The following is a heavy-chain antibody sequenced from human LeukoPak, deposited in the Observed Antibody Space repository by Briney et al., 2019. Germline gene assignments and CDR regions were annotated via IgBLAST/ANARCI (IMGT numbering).Heavy chain of an antibody. CDR2: THINGNI. CDR3: ARGLKSECAHGVCYGNYCYMDV. CDR1: GGSISGFF. J-gene: IGHJ6*03. Sequence: SETLSLTCTVSGGSISGFFWSWIRQSPGKGLEWIGHTHINGNIRYNPSLNSRVSISLDTSKMQFSLMLDSATAADTAVYYCARGLKSECAHGVCYGNYCYMDVWGKGTTVTVSS. D-gene: IGHD2-8*01. V-gene: IGHV4-4*08.